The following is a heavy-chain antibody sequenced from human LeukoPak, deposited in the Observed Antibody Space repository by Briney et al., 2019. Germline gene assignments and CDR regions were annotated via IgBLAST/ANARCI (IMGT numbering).Heavy chain of an antibody. CDR2: ISSTTGHM. CDR3: ARDGNIAACDY. Sequence: GGSLRLSCAASGFTFGSYTMKWVRQPPGKGLEWVSSISSTTGHMYYADSVKGRFTISRDNAKKSLYLQMNSLRAEDTAVYYCARDGNIAACDYWGQGTLVTVSS. V-gene: IGHV3-21*01. D-gene: IGHD6-25*01. J-gene: IGHJ4*02. CDR1: GFTFGSYT.